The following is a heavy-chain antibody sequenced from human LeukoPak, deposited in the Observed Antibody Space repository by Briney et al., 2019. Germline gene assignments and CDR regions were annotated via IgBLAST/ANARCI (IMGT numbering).Heavy chain of an antibody. CDR1: GGSFSGYY. CDR3: ARGHSTVAFNY. CDR2: INHSGST. J-gene: IGHJ4*02. V-gene: IGHV4-34*01. Sequence: SETLSLTRAVYGGSFSGYYWSWIRQPPGKGLEWIGEINHSGSTNYNPSLKSRVTISVDTSKNQFSLKLSSVTAADTAVYYCARGHSTVAFNYWGQGTLVTVSS. D-gene: IGHD2-2*01.